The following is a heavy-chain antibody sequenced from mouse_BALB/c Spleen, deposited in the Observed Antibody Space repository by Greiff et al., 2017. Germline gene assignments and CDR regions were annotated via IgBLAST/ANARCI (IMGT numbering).Heavy chain of an antibody. D-gene: IGHD2-1*01. CDR1: GYTFTSYW. CDR2: IYPGDGDT. Sequence: VKLMESGAELSRPGASVKLSCKASGYTFTSYWMQWVKQRPGQGLEWIGAIYPGDGDTRYTQKFKGKATLTADKSSSTAYMQLSSLASEDSAVYYCARGEDGNFDYWGQGTTLTVSS. V-gene: IGHV1-87*01. CDR3: ARGEDGNFDY. J-gene: IGHJ2*01.